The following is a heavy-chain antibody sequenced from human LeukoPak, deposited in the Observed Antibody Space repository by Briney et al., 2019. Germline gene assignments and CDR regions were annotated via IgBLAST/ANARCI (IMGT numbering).Heavy chain of an antibody. V-gene: IGHV1-2*02. J-gene: IGHJ4*02. CDR2: INPNSGGT. Sequence: ASVKVSCKASGYTFTGYYMHWVRQARGQGFEWMGWINPNSGGTNYAQKFQGRVTMTRDTSISTAYMELSRLRSDDTAVYYCASSAIDYYGSGSYFDYWGQGTLVTVSS. D-gene: IGHD3-10*01. CDR1: GYTFTGYY. CDR3: ASSAIDYYGSGSYFDY.